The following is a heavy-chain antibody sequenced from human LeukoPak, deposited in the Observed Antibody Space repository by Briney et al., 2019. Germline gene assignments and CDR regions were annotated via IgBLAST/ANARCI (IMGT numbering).Heavy chain of an antibody. CDR3: ARGHIVVVVATTRSDAFDM. V-gene: IGHV4-34*01. Sequence: PSETLSLTCAVYSGTFSGYYWSWIRQPAGKGLEWIGEINHRGSTNYNPSLKSRVTISVDTSKNQVSLKLNSVTAADTAVYYCARGHIVVVVATTRSDAFDMWGQGTMVTVSS. J-gene: IGHJ3*02. D-gene: IGHD2-15*01. CDR2: INHRGST. CDR1: SGTFSGYY.